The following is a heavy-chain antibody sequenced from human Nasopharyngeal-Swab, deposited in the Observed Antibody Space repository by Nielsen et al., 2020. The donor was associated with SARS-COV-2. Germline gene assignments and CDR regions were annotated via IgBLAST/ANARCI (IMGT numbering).Heavy chain of an antibody. Sequence: WMRQPPGKGLEWVAVVSYVGRPKSYADSVKGRFTVSRDNSKNTMYLQMSSLRAEDTAIYYCAKSLRGVSLSFGYYYGLDVWGQGTTVTVSS. CDR2: VSYVGRPK. D-gene: IGHD3-10*01. J-gene: IGHJ6*02. CDR3: AKSLRGVSLSFGYYYGLDV. V-gene: IGHV3-30*18.